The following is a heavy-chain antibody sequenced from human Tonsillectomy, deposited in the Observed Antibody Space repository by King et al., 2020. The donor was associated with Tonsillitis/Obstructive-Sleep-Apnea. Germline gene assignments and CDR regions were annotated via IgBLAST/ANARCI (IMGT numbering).Heavy chain of an antibody. Sequence: VQLVESGGGVVQPGRSLRLSCVGSGFTSNKFVMHWVRQAPGKGLEWVAVISYDGGKKSYADSVKGRFTVSRDNSKNTLYLQMNSLRAEDTAVYFCAGVSARYDILTGYYGNYFDYWGQGTLVTVSS. CDR2: ISYDGGKK. V-gene: IGHV3-30*04. CDR3: AGVSARYDILTGYYGNYFDY. CDR1: GFTSNKFV. J-gene: IGHJ4*02. D-gene: IGHD3-9*01.